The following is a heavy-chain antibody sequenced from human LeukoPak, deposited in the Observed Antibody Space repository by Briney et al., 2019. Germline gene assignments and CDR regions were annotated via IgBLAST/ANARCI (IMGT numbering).Heavy chain of an antibody. Sequence: GGSLRLSCTVSGFTFISHAMSWGRQAPGKGLEWVANIKQDGSEKYYVDSVKGRFTISRDNAKNSLYLQMNSLRAEDTGVYYCARDGEWYYDSSGHNYWGQGTLVTVSS. CDR3: ARDGEWYYDSSGHNY. D-gene: IGHD3-22*01. V-gene: IGHV3-7*01. J-gene: IGHJ4*02. CDR1: GFTFISHA. CDR2: IKQDGSEK.